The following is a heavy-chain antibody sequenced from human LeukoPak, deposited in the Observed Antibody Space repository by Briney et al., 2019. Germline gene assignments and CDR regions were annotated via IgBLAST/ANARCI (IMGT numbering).Heavy chain of an antibody. CDR1: GGSFSGYY. CDR3: ARGPPYYYGSGSYVRYFDY. J-gene: IGHJ4*02. Sequence: PSETLSLTCAVYGGSFSGYYWSWIRQPPGKGLEWIGEINHSGSTNYNPSLKSRVTISVDTSKNQFSLKLSSVTAADTAVYYCARGPPYYYGSGSYVRYFDYWGQGTLVTVSS. D-gene: IGHD3-10*01. CDR2: INHSGST. V-gene: IGHV4-34*01.